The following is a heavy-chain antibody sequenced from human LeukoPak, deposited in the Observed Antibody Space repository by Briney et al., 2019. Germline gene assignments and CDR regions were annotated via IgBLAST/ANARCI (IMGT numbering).Heavy chain of an antibody. CDR1: GGSFSGYY. CDR2: INHSGST. J-gene: IGHJ6*03. D-gene: IGHD5-18*01. Sequence: SETLSLTCAVYGGSFSGYYWSWIRQPPGKGLEWIEEINHSGSTNYNPSLKSRVTISVDTSKNQFSLKLSSVTAADTAVYYCARESITWLTAMRGYYYYMDVWGKGTTVTVSS. V-gene: IGHV4-34*01. CDR3: ARESITWLTAMRGYYYYMDV.